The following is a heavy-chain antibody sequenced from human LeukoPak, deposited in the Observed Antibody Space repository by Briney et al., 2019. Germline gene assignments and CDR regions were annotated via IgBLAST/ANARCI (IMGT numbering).Heavy chain of an antibody. Sequence: SETLSLTCTVSGGSISSGAYYWSWIRQPPGKGLEWIGYIYYSGSTYYNPSLKSRVTISVDTSKNQFSLKLSSVTAADTAVYYCARAIGVVVARFWFDPWGQGTLVTVSS. V-gene: IGHV4-30-4*01. CDR3: ARAIGVVVARFWFDP. CDR2: IYYSGST. D-gene: IGHD2-15*01. J-gene: IGHJ5*02. CDR1: GGSISSGAYY.